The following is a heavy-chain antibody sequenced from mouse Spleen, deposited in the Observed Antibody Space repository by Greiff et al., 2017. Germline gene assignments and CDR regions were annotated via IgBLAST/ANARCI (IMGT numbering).Heavy chain of an antibody. V-gene: IGHV1-42*01. CDR1: GYSFTGYY. CDR3: ARRSYYSYSFAY. J-gene: IGHJ3*01. Sequence: VQLQQSGPELVKPGASVKISCKASGYSFTGYYMNWVKQSPEKSLEWIGEINPSTGGTTYNQKFKAKATLTVDKSSSTAYMQLKSLTSEDSAVYYCARRSYYSYSFAYWGQGTLVTVSA. D-gene: IGHD2-12*01. CDR2: INPSTGGT.